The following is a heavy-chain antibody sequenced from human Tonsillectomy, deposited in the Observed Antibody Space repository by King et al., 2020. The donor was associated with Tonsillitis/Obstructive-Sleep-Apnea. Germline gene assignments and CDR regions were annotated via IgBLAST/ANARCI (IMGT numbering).Heavy chain of an antibody. CDR3: AKSSNIVVVPASYYYYMDV. Sequence: VQLVEFGGGLVQPGGSLRLTCAASGFSFSSYAMSWVRQAPGKGLEWVSAISGSAAGTYYEDSVKGRFTISRDNSKNTLYLQMNSLRAEDTAVYYCAKSSNIVVVPASYYYYMDVWGKGTTVTVSS. V-gene: IGHV3-23*04. D-gene: IGHD2-2*01. CDR1: GFSFSSYA. J-gene: IGHJ6*03. CDR2: ISGSAAGT.